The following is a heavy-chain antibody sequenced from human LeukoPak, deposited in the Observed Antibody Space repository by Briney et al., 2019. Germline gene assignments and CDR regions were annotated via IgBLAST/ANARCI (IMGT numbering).Heavy chain of an antibody. CDR1: GGSFSGYY. Sequence: SETLSLTCAVYGGSFSGYYWSWIRQPPGKGLEWIGEINHSGSTNYNPSLKSRVTISVDTSKNQFSLKLSSVTAADTAVYYCVRQPSMVNLLYYFDYWGQGTLVTVSP. V-gene: IGHV4-34*01. J-gene: IGHJ4*02. CDR2: INHSGST. D-gene: IGHD4/OR15-4a*01. CDR3: VRQPSMVNLLYYFDY.